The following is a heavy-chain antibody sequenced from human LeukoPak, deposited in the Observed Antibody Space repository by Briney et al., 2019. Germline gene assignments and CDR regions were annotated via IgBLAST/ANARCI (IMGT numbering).Heavy chain of an antibody. J-gene: IGHJ4*02. CDR1: GFTFSSYA. CDR3: ARCGGDCYTSTQGFDY. Sequence: GRSLRLSCAASGFTFSSYAMHWVRQAPGKGLEGVAVISYDGNHIFYADSVKGRFTISRDNSKNTLYLQMNSLTTEDTAVYYCARCGGDCYTSTQGFDYWGQGTLVTVSS. D-gene: IGHD2-21*02. CDR2: ISYDGNHI. V-gene: IGHV3-30*04.